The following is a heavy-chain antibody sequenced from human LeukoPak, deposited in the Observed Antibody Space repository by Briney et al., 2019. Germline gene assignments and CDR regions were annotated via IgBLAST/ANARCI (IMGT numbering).Heavy chain of an antibody. CDR1: GGSISSYY. CDR2: IYTSGST. V-gene: IGHV4-4*07. D-gene: IGHD4-17*01. J-gene: IGHJ4*02. Sequence: SETLSLTCTVSGGSISSYYWSWIRQPAGKGLEWIGRIYTSGSTNYNPSLKSRVTMSVDTSKNQFSLKLSSVTAADTAVYYCARADNTVTTIYYFDYWGQGTLVTVSS. CDR3: ARADNTVTTIYYFDY.